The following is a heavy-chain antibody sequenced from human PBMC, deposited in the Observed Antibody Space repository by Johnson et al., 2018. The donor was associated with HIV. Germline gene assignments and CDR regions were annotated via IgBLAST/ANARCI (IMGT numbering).Heavy chain of an antibody. CDR2: VSYDETNK. V-gene: IGHV3-30-3*01. J-gene: IGHJ3*02. Sequence: QVQLVESGGGVVQPGRSLRLSCAASGFTFSNYAMHWVRQAPGKGLEWVGIVSYDETNKYYADSVKARFTISRDNSKDTLYLQMNSLRAEDTAVYYCTRGYRGRGGITIFGDAFDIWGQGTMVTVSS. CDR3: TRGYRGRGGITIFGDAFDI. D-gene: IGHD3-3*01. CDR1: GFTFSNYA.